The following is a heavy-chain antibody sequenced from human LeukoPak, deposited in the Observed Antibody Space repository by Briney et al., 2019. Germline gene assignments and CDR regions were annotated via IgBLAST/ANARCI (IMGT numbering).Heavy chain of an antibody. CDR1: GDSISSSSYY. CDR3: ARDRGITMIRASWFDP. V-gene: IGHV4-39*07. CDR2: IYYSGST. J-gene: IGHJ5*02. Sequence: SETLSLTCTVSGDSISSSSYYWGWIRQPPGKGLEWIGSIYYSGSTYYNPSLKSRVTISVDTSKNQFSLKLSSVTAADTAVYYCARDRGITMIRASWFDPWGQGTLVTVSS. D-gene: IGHD3-10*01.